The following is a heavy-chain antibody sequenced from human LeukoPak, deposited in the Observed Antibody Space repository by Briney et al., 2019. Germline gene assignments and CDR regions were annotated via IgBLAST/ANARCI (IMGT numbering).Heavy chain of an antibody. Sequence: SETLSLTCTVSGGSISSYYWSWIRQPPGKGLEWIGYIYYSGSTYYNPSLKSRVTISVDTSKNQFSLKLSSVTAADTAVYYCARHRVGGNFPTDYFDYWGQGTLVTVSS. V-gene: IGHV4-59*04. J-gene: IGHJ4*02. CDR2: IYYSGST. CDR1: GGSISSYY. D-gene: IGHD2-21*02. CDR3: ARHRVGGNFPTDYFDY.